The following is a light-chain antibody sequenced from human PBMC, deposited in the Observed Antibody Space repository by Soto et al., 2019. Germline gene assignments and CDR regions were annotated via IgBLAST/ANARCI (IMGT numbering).Light chain of an antibody. CDR1: QSVSSD. CDR3: QQYGSSPTT. CDR2: GAS. V-gene: IGKV3-20*01. Sequence: EIVMAQSPLSLPGTPGEPASISCRASQSVSSDLAWYHQKPGQAPRLLIYGASNRATGIPDRFSGSGSGTDFTLTISRLEPEDFAVYYCQQYGSSPTTFGQGTKVDIK. J-gene: IGKJ1*01.